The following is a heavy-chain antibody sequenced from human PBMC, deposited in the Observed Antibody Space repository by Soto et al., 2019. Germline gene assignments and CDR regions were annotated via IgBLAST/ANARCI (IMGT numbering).Heavy chain of an antibody. Sequence: SETLSLTCTVSGGSISSYYWSWIRQPPGKGLEWIGYIYYSGSTNYNPSLKSRVTVSVDTSKNQFSLKLSSVTAADTAVYYCARDRGQGDLRHYYGMDVWGQGTTVTVSS. CDR1: GGSISSYY. CDR3: ARDRGQGDLRHYYGMDV. CDR2: IYYSGST. J-gene: IGHJ6*02. D-gene: IGHD3-16*01. V-gene: IGHV4-59*01.